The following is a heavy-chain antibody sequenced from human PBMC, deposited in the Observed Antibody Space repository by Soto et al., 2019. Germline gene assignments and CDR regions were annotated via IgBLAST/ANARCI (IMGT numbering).Heavy chain of an antibody. J-gene: IGHJ4*02. Sequence: LSLTCSVSGGSISRSNWWSWVRQPPGKGLEWIGEIYHSGSTNYHPSLKSRVTISVDKSKNQFSLKLTSLTAADTAVYYCARSITFDWLFFDNWGQGTLVTVSS. CDR1: GGSISRSNW. D-gene: IGHD3-9*01. CDR3: ARSITFDWLFFDN. V-gene: IGHV4-4*02. CDR2: IYHSGST.